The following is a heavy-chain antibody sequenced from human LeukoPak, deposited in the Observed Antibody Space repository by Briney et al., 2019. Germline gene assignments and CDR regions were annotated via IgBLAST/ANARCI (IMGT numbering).Heavy chain of an antibody. J-gene: IGHJ4*02. CDR2: ITNDGSNQ. D-gene: IGHD6-25*01. V-gene: IGHV3-30-3*02. CDR1: GFTFSRHT. Sequence: GGSLRLSCAASGFTFSRHTMHWVRQAPAKGLQRVALITNDGSNQYFADSVKSRFTISRDNSRNKLSLQVNSLRLEDMAVYDCVKSSAAAKYYFDYCGEGAL. CDR3: VKSSAAAKYYFDY.